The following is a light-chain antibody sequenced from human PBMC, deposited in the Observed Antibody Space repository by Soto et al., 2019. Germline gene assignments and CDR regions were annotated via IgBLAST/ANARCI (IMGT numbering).Light chain of an antibody. CDR3: SSFAGSNNFPYV. Sequence: VLTQPPSASGSPGQSVTISCTGTSSDVGAYDYVSWYQQHPGKAPKLMIYEINKRPSGVPDRFSGSKSGNTASLTVSGLQAEDEADYYCSSFAGSNNFPYVFGTGTKVTV. J-gene: IGLJ1*01. CDR2: EIN. CDR1: SSDVGAYDY. V-gene: IGLV2-8*01.